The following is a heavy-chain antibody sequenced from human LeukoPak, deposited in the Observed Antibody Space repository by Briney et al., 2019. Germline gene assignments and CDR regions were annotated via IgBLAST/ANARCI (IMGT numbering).Heavy chain of an antibody. CDR2: IYYDGTT. D-gene: IGHD2-2*01. J-gene: IGHJ4*02. V-gene: IGHV3-66*01. CDR3: TRDGKDCSSTSCSADY. Sequence: GGSLRLSCAVSGFTVSSNYMSWVRQAPGKGLEWVSVIYYDGTTNYADSVKGRFTISRDNSKNSLYLQMNSLRVEDTAVYFCTRDGKDCSSTSCSADYWGQGTLVTVSS. CDR1: GFTVSSNY.